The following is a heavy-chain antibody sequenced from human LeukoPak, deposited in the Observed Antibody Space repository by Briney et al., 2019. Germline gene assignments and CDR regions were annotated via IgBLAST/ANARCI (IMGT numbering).Heavy chain of an antibody. CDR1: GASISSGGYS. Sequence: SETLYLTCAVSGASISSGGYSGGWIRQPPGKGLEWIGYIYHSGSTYYNPSLKSRVTISVDRSKNQFSLKLSSVTAADTAVYYCATAAYGSGTYYFDYWGQGTLVTVSS. D-gene: IGHD3-10*01. CDR2: IYHSGST. CDR3: ATAAYGSGTYYFDY. V-gene: IGHV4-30-2*01. J-gene: IGHJ4*02.